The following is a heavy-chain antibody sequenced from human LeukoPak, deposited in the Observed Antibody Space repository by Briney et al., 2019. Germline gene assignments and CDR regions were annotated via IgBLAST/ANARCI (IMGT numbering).Heavy chain of an antibody. J-gene: IGHJ5*02. CDR2: IIPIFGTA. D-gene: IGHD3-22*01. CDR3: AGARGYDSNFDP. V-gene: IGHV1-69*06. Sequence: ASVKVSCKASGGTFSSYAISWVRQAPGQGLEWMGGIIPIFGTANYAQKFQGRVTITADKSTSTAYMELSSLRSEDTAVYYCAGARGYDSNFDPWGQGTLVTVSS. CDR1: GGTFSSYA.